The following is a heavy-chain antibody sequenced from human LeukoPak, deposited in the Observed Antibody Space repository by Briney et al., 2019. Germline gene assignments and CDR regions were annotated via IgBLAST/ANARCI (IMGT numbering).Heavy chain of an antibody. CDR1: GFTFSTFA. CDR2: ISDSGGNT. Sequence: GGSLRLSCAASGFTFSTFAMTWVRQAPGKGLEWVSSISDSGGNTYYADSVKGRFTIPRDNSKDTLFLQMNSLRAEDTALYYCAKNSAYYYYGMDVWGQGTTVTVSS. D-gene: IGHD3-10*01. V-gene: IGHV3-23*01. J-gene: IGHJ6*02. CDR3: AKNSAYYYYGMDV.